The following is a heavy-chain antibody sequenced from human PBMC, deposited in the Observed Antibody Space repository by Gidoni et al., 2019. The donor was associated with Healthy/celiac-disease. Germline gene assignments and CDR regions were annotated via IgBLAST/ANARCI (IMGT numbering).Heavy chain of an antibody. CDR2: ISGSGGST. J-gene: IGHJ6*02. V-gene: IGHV3-23*01. CDR3: AKVSYYDFWSGQKYYYGMDV. D-gene: IGHD3-3*01. CDR1: GFTFSSYA. Sequence: EVQLLESGGGLVQPGGSLRLSCAASGFTFSSYAMRWVRQAPGKGLEWVSAISGSGGSTYYADSVKGRFTISRDNSKNTLYLQMNSLRAEDTAVYYCAKVSYYDFWSGQKYYYGMDVWGQGTTVTVSS.